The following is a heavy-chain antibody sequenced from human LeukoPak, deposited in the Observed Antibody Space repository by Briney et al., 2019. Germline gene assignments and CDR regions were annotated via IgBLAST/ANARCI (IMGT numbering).Heavy chain of an antibody. J-gene: IGHJ4*02. CDR1: GGSISSYY. CDR3: ARFDGSGSFPYFDY. CDR2: IYYSGST. D-gene: IGHD3-10*01. Sequence: SETLSLTCTVSGGSISSYYWSWIRQPPGKGLEWMGYIYYSGSTNYNPSFKSRITISVDTSKTQFSLKLSSVTAADTAVYYCARFDGSGSFPYFDYWGQGTLVTVSS. V-gene: IGHV4-59*01.